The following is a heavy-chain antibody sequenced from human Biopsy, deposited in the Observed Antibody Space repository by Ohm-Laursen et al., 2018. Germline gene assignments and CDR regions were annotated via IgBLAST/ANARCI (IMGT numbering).Heavy chain of an antibody. CDR3: GNEVHGRDY. J-gene: IGHJ4*02. Sequence: SETLSLTWSVFGKTFSDYQWSWIRQPPGKGLEWIGQINQAGTTNYNPSLKSRVSISADASKCEFSLRLTSVTAADTAVYLCGNEVHGRDYWGLGAQVTVSS. CDR2: INQAGTT. D-gene: IGHD2-15*01. V-gene: IGHV4-34*08. CDR1: GKTFSDYQ.